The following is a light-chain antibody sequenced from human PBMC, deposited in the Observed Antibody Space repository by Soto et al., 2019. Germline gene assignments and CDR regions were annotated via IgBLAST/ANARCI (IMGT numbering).Light chain of an antibody. Sequence: SALTQPHSASGTPGQRVTISCSGSSSTIVTSSVHWFQQLPGTAPKLLISTTNQRPSGVPERFSGSKSGTSASLAISGLQSEDEADYYCAAWDDSLNGHGFGTGTKVTVL. V-gene: IGLV1-44*01. J-gene: IGLJ1*01. CDR3: AAWDDSLNGHG. CDR1: SSTIVTSS. CDR2: TTN.